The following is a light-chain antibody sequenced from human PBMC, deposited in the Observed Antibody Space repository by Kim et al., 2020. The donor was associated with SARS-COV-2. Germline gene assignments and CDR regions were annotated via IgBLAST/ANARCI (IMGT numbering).Light chain of an antibody. J-gene: IGKJ3*01. V-gene: IGKV3-20*01. Sequence: CTGDSDTLASRASQSVSFRYVAWYQQNPGQAPRLLVFGASSRATDIPDRFSGSGSGTDFTLTISRLEPEDFAMYYCQQYGYSSRGFGPGTKVDIK. CDR1: QSVSFRY. CDR2: GAS. CDR3: QQYGYSSRG.